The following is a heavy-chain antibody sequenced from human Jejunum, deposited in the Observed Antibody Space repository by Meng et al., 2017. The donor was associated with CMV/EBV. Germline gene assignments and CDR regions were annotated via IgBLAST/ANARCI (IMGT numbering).Heavy chain of an antibody. V-gene: IGHV3-21*01. J-gene: IGHJ6*02. Sequence: KSWVRQAPGKGLEWVSSINNSRSHIYYADSVKGRFTISRDNAKNSLYLHMNSLRAEDTAVYYCARETPIFGVVISEDYYSLDVWSQGTTVTVSS. CDR3: ARETPIFGVVISEDYYSLDV. D-gene: IGHD3-3*01. CDR2: INNSRSHI.